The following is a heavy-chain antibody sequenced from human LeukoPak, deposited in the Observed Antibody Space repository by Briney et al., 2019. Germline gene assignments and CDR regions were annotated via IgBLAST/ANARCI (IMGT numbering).Heavy chain of an antibody. CDR2: VHYGGSNK. V-gene: IGHV3-30*02. CDR1: GFTFSSYG. CDR3: VRDGSGYAMWD. Sequence: PGGSLRLSCAASGFTFSSYGMHWVRQAPGKGLEWVAFVHYGGSNKYYADSVKGRFAISRDNSKNTLYLLMNSLRAEDTAVYYCVRDGSGYAMWDWGQGTLVTVSS. D-gene: IGHD5-12*01. J-gene: IGHJ4*02.